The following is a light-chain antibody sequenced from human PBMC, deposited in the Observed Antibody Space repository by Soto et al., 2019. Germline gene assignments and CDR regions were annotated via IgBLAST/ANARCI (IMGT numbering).Light chain of an antibody. CDR2: DNN. Sequence: QSVLTQPPSVSAAPGQKVTISCSGSSSNIRNNYVSWYQQLTGTAPKLLIYDNNKRPSVIPDRFSGSKSGTSATLGITGLQTGDEADYYCGTWDSSLSAYVFGTGTKVTVL. V-gene: IGLV1-51*01. CDR3: GTWDSSLSAYV. J-gene: IGLJ1*01. CDR1: SSNIRNNY.